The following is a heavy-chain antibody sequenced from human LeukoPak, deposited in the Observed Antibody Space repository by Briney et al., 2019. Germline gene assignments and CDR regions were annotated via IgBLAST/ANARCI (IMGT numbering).Heavy chain of an antibody. J-gene: IGHJ5*02. CDR1: GFTSSSYW. Sequence: GGSLRLSCATSGFTSSSYWMHWVRQAPGKGLMWVSAISGSGGSTYYADSVKGRFTISRDNSKNTLYLQMNSLRAEDTAVYYCAREVASTYNWFDPWGQGTLVTVSS. CDR2: ISGSGGST. V-gene: IGHV3-23*01. CDR3: AREVASTYNWFDP. D-gene: IGHD5/OR15-5a*01.